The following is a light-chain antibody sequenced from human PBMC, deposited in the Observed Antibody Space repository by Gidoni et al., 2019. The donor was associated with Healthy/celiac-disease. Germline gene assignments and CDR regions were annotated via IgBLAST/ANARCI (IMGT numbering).Light chain of an antibody. CDR1: NIGSKS. J-gene: IGLJ1*01. CDR2: YDI. Sequence: SYVLTQPPSVSVAPGKTARITCGGNNIGSKSVHWYQQKPGQAPVLVIYYDIDRPSGIPSRFSGSNSGNTATLTISRVEAGDEADYYCQVWDSSSDHPYVFGTGTKVTVL. V-gene: IGLV3-21*04. CDR3: QVWDSSSDHPYV.